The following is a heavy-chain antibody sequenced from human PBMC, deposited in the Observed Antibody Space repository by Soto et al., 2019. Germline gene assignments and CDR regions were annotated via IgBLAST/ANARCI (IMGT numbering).Heavy chain of an antibody. D-gene: IGHD3-22*01. V-gene: IGHV4-59*08. CDR1: GSPISSYY. J-gene: IGHJ4*01. CDR2: VYYTGTT. Sequence: SETLSLTCSVSGSPISSYYWSWFRQPPGQGLEWLGYVYYTGTTTYNPSLKSRLTISLDTSKTQFSLKLGSVTAADTAVYYCARLGDYYQTFDYWGQGALVTVSS. CDR3: ARLGDYYQTFDY.